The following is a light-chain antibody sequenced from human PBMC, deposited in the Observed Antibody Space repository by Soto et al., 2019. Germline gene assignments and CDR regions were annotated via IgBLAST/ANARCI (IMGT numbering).Light chain of an antibody. CDR1: SSNIGNNY. V-gene: IGLV1-51*01. Sequence: QSVLTQPPSVSAAPGQRVTISCSGSSSNIGNNYVSWYQHLPGTAPKFLIYDNNKRPSGIPDRFSGSKSGTSAALGITALQTGDEADYYCGTWDSSLSAVVFGGGTQLTVL. CDR3: GTWDSSLSAVV. J-gene: IGLJ2*01. CDR2: DNN.